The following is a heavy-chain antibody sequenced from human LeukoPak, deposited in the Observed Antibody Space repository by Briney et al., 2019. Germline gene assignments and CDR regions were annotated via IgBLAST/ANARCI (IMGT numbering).Heavy chain of an antibody. CDR2: ISYDESDK. CDR3: AKGVVAATNAAYYGMDV. V-gene: IGHV3-30*18. CDR1: GFSFSSYA. D-gene: IGHD2-15*01. Sequence: QPGGSLRLSCAASGFSFSSYAMSWVRQAPGKGLEWVAVISYDESDKYYADSVKGRFTISRDNSKNTLYLQMNSLRPEDTAVYYCAKGVVAATNAAYYGMDVWGQGTTVTASS. J-gene: IGHJ6*02.